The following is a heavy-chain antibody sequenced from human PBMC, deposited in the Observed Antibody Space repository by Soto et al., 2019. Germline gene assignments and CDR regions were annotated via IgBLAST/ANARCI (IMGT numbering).Heavy chain of an antibody. J-gene: IGHJ6*02. CDR1: GFTFSSYA. V-gene: IGHV3-64D*08. CDR2: ISSNGGST. CDR3: VKGDYDWAYYYYGMDV. Sequence: PGGSLRLSCSASGFTFSSYAMHWVRQAPGKGLEYVSAISSNGGSTYYADSVKGRFTISRDNSKNTLYLQMSSLRAEDTAVYYCVKGDYDWAYYYYGMDVTGQRATVTVSS. D-gene: IGHD5-12*01.